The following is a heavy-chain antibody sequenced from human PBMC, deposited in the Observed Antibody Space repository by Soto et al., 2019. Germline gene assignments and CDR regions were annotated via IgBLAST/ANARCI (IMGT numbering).Heavy chain of an antibody. CDR1: GFTFSSYA. CDR2: ISYDGSNK. V-gene: IGHV3-30-3*01. J-gene: IGHJ4*02. D-gene: IGHD5-12*01. Sequence: PGGSLRLSCAASGFTFSSYAMHWVRQAPGKGLEWVAVISYDGSNKYYADSVKGRFTISRDNSKNTLYLQMNSLRAEDTAVYYCARDRAWIFGYWGQGTLVTVSS. CDR3: ARDRAWIFGY.